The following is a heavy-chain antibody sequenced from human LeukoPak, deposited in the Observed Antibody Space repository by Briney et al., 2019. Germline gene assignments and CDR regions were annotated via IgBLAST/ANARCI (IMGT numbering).Heavy chain of an antibody. Sequence: ASVKVSCKTSGYTFGKYAIHWVRRAPGQRFEWMGWIDGGNGDTRFSQKFQDRVSFTRDTFATTVYMEVTSLRSEDTAVYYCARDQSRDIRVDFDYWGQGTLVTVSS. CDR1: GYTFGKYA. CDR3: ARDQSRDIRVDFDY. D-gene: IGHD2-15*01. J-gene: IGHJ4*02. V-gene: IGHV1-3*01. CDR2: IDGGNGDT.